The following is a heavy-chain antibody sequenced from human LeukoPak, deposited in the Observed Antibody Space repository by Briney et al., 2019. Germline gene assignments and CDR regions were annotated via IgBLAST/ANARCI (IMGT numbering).Heavy chain of an antibody. CDR2: INPNSGGT. CDR1: GYTFTGYY. CDR3: ARDDIVVVPAAFNWFDP. Sequence: GASVKVSCKASGYTFTGYYMHWVRQAPGQGLEWMGWINPNSGGTYYAQKFLGRVTMTRDTSISTAYMELSKLRSDDTAVYYCARDDIVVVPAAFNWFDPWGQGTLVTVSS. V-gene: IGHV1-2*02. J-gene: IGHJ5*02. D-gene: IGHD2-2*01.